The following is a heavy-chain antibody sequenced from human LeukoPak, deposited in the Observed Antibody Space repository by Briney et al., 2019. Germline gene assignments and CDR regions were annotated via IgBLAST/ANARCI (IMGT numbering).Heavy chain of an antibody. CDR2: ISGDGGST. CDR1: GFTFDDYA. D-gene: IGHD3-10*01. Sequence: GGSLRLSCAASGFTFDDYAMHWVRQAPGKGLVWVSLISGDGGSTYYADSVKGRFTISRDNAKNSLYLQMNSLRAEDTALYYCAREGGSGSFDYWGQGTLVTVSS. J-gene: IGHJ4*02. CDR3: AREGGSGSFDY. V-gene: IGHV3-43*02.